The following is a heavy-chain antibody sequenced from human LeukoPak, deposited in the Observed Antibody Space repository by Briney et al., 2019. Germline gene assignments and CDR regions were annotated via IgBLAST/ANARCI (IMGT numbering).Heavy chain of an antibody. J-gene: IGHJ4*02. CDR2: IIPILGIA. CDR3: SGLTSPACPRDFDY. V-gene: IGHV1-69*04. D-gene: IGHD3-10*01. CDR1: GGTFSSYA. Sequence: GASVKVSCKASGGTFSSYAISWVRQAPGQGREWMGRIIPILGIANYAQKFQGRVTITADKSTSTAYMELSSLRSEDTAVYYCSGLTSPACPRDFDYWGQGTLVTVSS.